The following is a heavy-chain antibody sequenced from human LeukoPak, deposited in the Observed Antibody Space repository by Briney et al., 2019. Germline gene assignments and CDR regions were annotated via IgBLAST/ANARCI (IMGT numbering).Heavy chain of an antibody. CDR1: GGTFSSYA. CDR3: ASTVVAATRGFDY. J-gene: IGHJ4*02. CDR2: IIPIFGTA. Sequence: ASVKVSCKASGGTFSSYAISWVRQAPGQGLEWMGRIIPIFGTANYAQKFQGRVTITTDESTSTAYKELSSLRSEDTAVYYCASTVVAATRGFDYWGQGTLVTVSS. V-gene: IGHV1-69*05. D-gene: IGHD2-15*01.